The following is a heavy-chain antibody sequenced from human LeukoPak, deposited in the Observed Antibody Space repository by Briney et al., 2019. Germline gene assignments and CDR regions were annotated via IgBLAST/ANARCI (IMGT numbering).Heavy chain of an antibody. D-gene: IGHD6-19*01. V-gene: IGHV1-69*04. Sequence: SVKVSCKVSGYTLTELSMHWVRQAPGQGLEWMGRIIPILGIANYAQKFQGRVTITADKSTSTAYMELSSLRSEDTAVYYCARDSSGWPKGHWGQGTLVTVSS. CDR3: ARDSSGWPKGH. J-gene: IGHJ4*02. CDR1: GYTLTELS. CDR2: IIPILGIA.